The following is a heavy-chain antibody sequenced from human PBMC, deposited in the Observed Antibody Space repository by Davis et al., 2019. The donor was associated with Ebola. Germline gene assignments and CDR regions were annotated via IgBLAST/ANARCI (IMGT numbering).Heavy chain of an antibody. CDR1: AYNFAIYW. J-gene: IGHJ4*02. CDR2: IYPGDSDT. Sequence: KVSCKASAYNFAIYWIGWVRQTPGKGLEWMGIIYPGDSDTRYSPSFQGQVTISADKSISTAYLQWSSLKASDTAMYYCARPMATTNWGQGTLVTVSS. CDR3: ARPMATTN. V-gene: IGHV5-51*01. D-gene: IGHD5-24*01.